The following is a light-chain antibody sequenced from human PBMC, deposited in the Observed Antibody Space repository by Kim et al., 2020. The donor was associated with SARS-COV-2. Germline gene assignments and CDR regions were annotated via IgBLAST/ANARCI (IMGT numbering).Light chain of an antibody. J-gene: IGKJ2*01. CDR2: AIS. Sequence: CMSARERATLSCRAREDITSDVAWYQQKPGQAPRPIISAISPRASGIPARFSGSGSETDFTLTIRSLESEDSAVYYCHQYNNWVYTFAQGTRLEI. CDR1: EDITSD. CDR3: HQYNNWVYT. V-gene: IGKV3D-15*01.